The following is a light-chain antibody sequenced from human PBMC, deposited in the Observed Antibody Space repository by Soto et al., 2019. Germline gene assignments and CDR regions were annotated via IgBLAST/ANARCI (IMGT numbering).Light chain of an antibody. CDR2: GAS. CDR3: QQNNSWPPT. CDR1: QSVTRN. Sequence: EVLMTQSPATLSVSPGERATLSCRASQSVTRNLAWYQQKPGQAPRLLIYGASTRATGIPARFSGSGSGTEFTLTISSLQSEDFAVYYCQQNNSWPPTFGQGTRLEIK. V-gene: IGKV3-15*01. J-gene: IGKJ5*01.